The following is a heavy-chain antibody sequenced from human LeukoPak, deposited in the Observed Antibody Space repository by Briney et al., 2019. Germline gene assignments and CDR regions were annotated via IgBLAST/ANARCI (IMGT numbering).Heavy chain of an antibody. Sequence: GGSLRLSCAASGFTFSSFSMNWVRQAPGKGLEWVSYISSSSSTIYYADSVKGRFTISRDNAKNSLYLQMNGLRAEDTAVYYCARVLPKRNYDSTTYYGYWGQGTLVTVSS. J-gene: IGHJ4*02. CDR3: ARVLPKRNYDSTTYYGY. CDR2: ISSSSSTI. V-gene: IGHV3-48*01. D-gene: IGHD3-22*01. CDR1: GFTFSSFS.